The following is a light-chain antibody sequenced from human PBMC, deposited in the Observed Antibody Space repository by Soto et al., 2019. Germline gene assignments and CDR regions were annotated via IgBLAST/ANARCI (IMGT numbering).Light chain of an antibody. CDR2: EVS. V-gene: IGLV2-18*02. CDR1: SSDVGSYNH. J-gene: IGLJ1*01. Sequence: QSVLTQPPSVSGSPGQSVTISCSGTSSDVGSYNHVSWYQQAPGTAPKLMIYEVSNRPSGVPDRFSGSKSGNTASLTISGLQPEDEADYYCCSFTTSDTYVFGTGTKVTVL. CDR3: CSFTTSDTYV.